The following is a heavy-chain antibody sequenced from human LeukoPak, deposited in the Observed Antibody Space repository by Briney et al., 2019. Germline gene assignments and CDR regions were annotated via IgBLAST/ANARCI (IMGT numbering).Heavy chain of an antibody. V-gene: IGHV1-69*13. D-gene: IGHD5-18*01. Sequence: SVKVSCKASGGTFSSYAISWGRQATGQGLEWMGGIIPIFGTANYAQKFQGRVTITADESTSTAYMELSSLRSEDTAVYYCARGTDTAMVTPIAHDYWGQGTLVTVSS. CDR2: IIPIFGTA. CDR3: ARGTDTAMVTPIAHDY. CDR1: GGTFSSYA. J-gene: IGHJ4*02.